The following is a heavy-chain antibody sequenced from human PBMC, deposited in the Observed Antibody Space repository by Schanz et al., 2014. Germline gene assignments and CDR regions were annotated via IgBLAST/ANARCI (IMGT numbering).Heavy chain of an antibody. D-gene: IGHD2-21*01. CDR1: GGSMDTHY. CDR3: ARRVVPATMGLYFDL. Sequence: QVQLQESGPGLVKPSETLSLMCTVSGGSMDTHYWGWIRQPPGKGLEWIAFIYSSGIANYNPSLESRVTIPGDSSKTRFPRGLASGTAADTATYYCARRVVPATMGLYFDLWGQGTLVTVSS. V-gene: IGHV4-59*08. CDR2: IYSSGIA. J-gene: IGHJ4*02.